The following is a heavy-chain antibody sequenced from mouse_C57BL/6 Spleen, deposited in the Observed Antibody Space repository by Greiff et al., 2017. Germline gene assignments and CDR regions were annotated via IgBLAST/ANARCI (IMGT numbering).Heavy chain of an antibody. V-gene: IGHV1-63*01. CDR3: ARGSYDYDDYAMDY. CDR1: GYTFTNYW. Sequence: VQLKQSGAELVRPGTSVKMSCKASGYTFTNYWIGWAKQRPGHGLEWIGDIYPGGGYTNYNEKFKGKATLTADKSSSTAYMQFSSLTSEDSAIYYCARGSYDYDDYAMDYWGQGTSVTVSS. D-gene: IGHD2-4*01. CDR2: IYPGGGYT. J-gene: IGHJ4*01.